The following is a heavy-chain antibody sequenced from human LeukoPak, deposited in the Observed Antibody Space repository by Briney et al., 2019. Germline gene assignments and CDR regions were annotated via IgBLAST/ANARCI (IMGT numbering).Heavy chain of an antibody. CDR1: GGTFSSYA. Sequence: GASVKVSCKASGGTFSSYAISWVRQAPGQGLEWMGGVIPIFGTANYAQKFQGRVTITADESTSTAYMELSSLRSEDTAVYYCASVGGWRVRYFDSRGHYYYYMDVWGKGTTVTVSS. D-gene: IGHD3-9*01. J-gene: IGHJ6*03. V-gene: IGHV1-69*13. CDR3: ASVGGWRVRYFDSRGHYYYYMDV. CDR2: VIPIFGTA.